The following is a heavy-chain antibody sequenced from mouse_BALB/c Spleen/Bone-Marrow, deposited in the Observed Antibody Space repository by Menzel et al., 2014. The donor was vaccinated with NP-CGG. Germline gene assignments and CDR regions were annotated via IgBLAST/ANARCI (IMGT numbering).Heavy chain of an antibody. CDR2: IYPGDGST. CDR3: ARSGDSSGYGFAY. CDR1: GYTFTSYD. D-gene: IGHD3-2*01. V-gene: IGHV1S56*01. Sequence: LVESGPELVKPGALVRISCKAPGYTFTSYDINWVKQRPGQGLEWIGWIYPGDGSTKYNEKFKGKATLTADKSSSTAYMQLSSLTSGNSAVYFCARSGDSSGYGFAYWGQGTLVTVSA. J-gene: IGHJ3*01.